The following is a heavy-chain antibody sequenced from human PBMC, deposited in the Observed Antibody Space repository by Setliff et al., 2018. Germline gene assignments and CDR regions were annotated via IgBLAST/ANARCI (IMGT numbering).Heavy chain of an antibody. J-gene: IGHJ4*02. CDR1: GFTFSSYW. D-gene: IGHD3-10*01. CDR2: IKKDGSEK. CDR3: ARGAGVRGYYYGSGSYLY. Sequence: GGSLRLSCAASGFTFSSYWMSWVRQAPGKGLEWVANIKKDGSEKYYVDSVKGRFTISRDNAKNSLYLQMNSLRAEDTAVYYCARGAGVRGYYYGSGSYLYWGQGTQVTVS. V-gene: IGHV3-7*01.